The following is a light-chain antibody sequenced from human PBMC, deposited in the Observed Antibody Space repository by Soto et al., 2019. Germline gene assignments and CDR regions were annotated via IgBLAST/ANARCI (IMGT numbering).Light chain of an antibody. CDR3: QKSYSTTWT. V-gene: IGKV1-39*01. J-gene: IGKJ1*01. CDR1: QGFTTY. Sequence: DIQMTQSPSSLSASIGDRVTITCRASQGFTTYLNWYQQKPGNAPKLLIYAASTLQSGVPSRFSGSGSETDFTLTISSLRHEDFATYSCQKSYSTTWTFGQGSKVEIK. CDR2: AAS.